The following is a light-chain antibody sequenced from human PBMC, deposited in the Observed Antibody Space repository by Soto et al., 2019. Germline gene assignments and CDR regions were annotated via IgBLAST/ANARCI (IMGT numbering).Light chain of an antibody. CDR3: QQYDNLPYT. CDR1: QDISNY. J-gene: IGKJ5*01. CDR2: DAS. V-gene: IGKV1-33*01. Sequence: DLQMTQSPSSLSASIGDRVTIXXQASQDISNYLNWYQQKPGKAPKLXIYDASNLETGVPSRFSGSGSGTDFTFTISSLQPEDIATYYCQQYDNLPYTFGQGTRLEIK.